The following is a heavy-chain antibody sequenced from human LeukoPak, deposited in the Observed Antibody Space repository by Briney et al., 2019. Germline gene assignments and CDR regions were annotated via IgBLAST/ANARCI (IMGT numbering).Heavy chain of an antibody. J-gene: IGHJ4*02. D-gene: IGHD6-13*01. V-gene: IGHV3-23*01. Sequence: GGSLRPSCAASGFTFSSYAMSWVRQAPGKGLEWVSAISGSGGSTYYADSVKGRFTISRDNSKNTLYLQMNSLRAEDTAVYYCAKGLRTTIAAAGTHFDYWGQGTLVTVSS. CDR3: AKGLRTTIAAAGTHFDY. CDR2: ISGSGGST. CDR1: GFTFSSYA.